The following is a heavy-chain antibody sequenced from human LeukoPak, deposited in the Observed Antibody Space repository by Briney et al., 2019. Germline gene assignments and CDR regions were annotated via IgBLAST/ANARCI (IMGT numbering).Heavy chain of an antibody. J-gene: IGHJ4*02. V-gene: IGHV3-9*01. D-gene: IGHD6-19*01. Sequence: GGSLRLSCAASGFTFDDYAMHWVRQAPGKGLEWVSGISWNSGSIGYADSVKGRFTISRDNAKNSLYLQMNSLRAEDTALYYCAKEEAVAGLDYWGQGTLVTVSS. CDR1: GFTFDDYA. CDR2: ISWNSGSI. CDR3: AKEEAVAGLDY.